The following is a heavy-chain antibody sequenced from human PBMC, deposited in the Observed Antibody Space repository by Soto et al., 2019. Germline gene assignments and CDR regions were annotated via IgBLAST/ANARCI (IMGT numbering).Heavy chain of an antibody. D-gene: IGHD6-19*01. Sequence: GGSLRLSCAASGFNFSDHYMNWIRQAPGKGLEWVSYISGSSRYTNFADSVKGRFTISRDNAKNSLYLQMYSLRAEDTAVYYCARHTSGWHYYDYWGQGTPVTVSS. J-gene: IGHJ4*02. CDR2: ISGSSRYT. CDR3: ARHTSGWHYYDY. V-gene: IGHV3-11*06. CDR1: GFNFSDHY.